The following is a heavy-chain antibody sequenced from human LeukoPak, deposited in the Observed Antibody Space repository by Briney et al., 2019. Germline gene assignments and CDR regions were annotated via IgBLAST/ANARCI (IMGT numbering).Heavy chain of an antibody. Sequence: ASVKVSCKESGYTFTSYYMHWVRQAPGQGLEWMGIINPSGGSTSYAQKFQGRVTMTRDMSTSTVYMELSSLRSEDTAVYYCAEKGPKTTVTDPPIFHYYYKDRWGKGTTVTVSS. CDR3: AEKGPKTTVTDPPIFHYYYKDR. D-gene: IGHD4-17*01. V-gene: IGHV1-46*01. CDR1: GYTFTSYY. CDR2: INPSGGST. J-gene: IGHJ6*03.